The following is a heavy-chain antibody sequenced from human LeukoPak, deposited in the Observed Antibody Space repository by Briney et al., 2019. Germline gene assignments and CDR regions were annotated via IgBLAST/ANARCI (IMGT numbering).Heavy chain of an antibody. CDR3: ARVGGGRDIVVAPHYYYGMDV. D-gene: IGHD2-15*01. CDR2: IKQDGSEK. V-gene: IGHV3-7*03. CDR1: GFTFSSYW. Sequence: PGGSLRLSCAASGFTFSSYWMSWVRQAPGKGLEWVANIKQDGSEKYYVDSVKGRFTISRDNAKNSLYLQMNSLRAEDTAVYYGARVGGGRDIVVAPHYYYGMDVWGKGTTVTVSS. J-gene: IGHJ6*04.